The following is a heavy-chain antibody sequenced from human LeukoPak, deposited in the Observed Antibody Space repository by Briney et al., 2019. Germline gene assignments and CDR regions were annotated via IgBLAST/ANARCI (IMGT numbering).Heavy chain of an antibody. J-gene: IGHJ4*02. D-gene: IGHD6-19*01. CDR3: ARDRDSSGWHVADY. CDR2: ISPNNGNT. Sequence: GAAVKVSCKASGYTFRSHDITWVRQAPGQGLEWMGWISPNNGNTNYAQKFQGRVTMTTDTPTSTAYMEMRSLRSDDTAVYYCARDRDSSGWHVADYWGQETLVTVSS. V-gene: IGHV1-18*01. CDR1: GYTFRSHD.